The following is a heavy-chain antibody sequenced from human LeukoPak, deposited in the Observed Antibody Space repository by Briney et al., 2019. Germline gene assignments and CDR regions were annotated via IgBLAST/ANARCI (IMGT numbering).Heavy chain of an antibody. CDR3: AKFVSYYDILTGYPYFDY. D-gene: IGHD3-9*01. CDR1: GFTFSNAW. V-gene: IGHV3-30*18. CDR2: ISYDGSNE. J-gene: IGHJ4*02. Sequence: GGSLRLSCAASGFTFSNAWMSWVRQAPGKGLEWVTIISYDGSNEYYSDSVKGRFTISRDNSKNTLYLQMNSLRAEDTAVYYCAKFVSYYDILTGYPYFDYWGQGPLVTVSS.